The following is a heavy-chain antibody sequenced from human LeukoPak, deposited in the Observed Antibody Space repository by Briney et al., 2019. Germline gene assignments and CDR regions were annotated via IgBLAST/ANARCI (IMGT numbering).Heavy chain of an antibody. D-gene: IGHD3-10*01. CDR2: IIPILGIA. CDR3: ARDREVYYGSGYGFDP. V-gene: IGHV1-69*04. J-gene: IGHJ5*02. CDR1: GGTFSSYA. Sequence: ASVKVSCKASGGTFSSYAISWVRQAPGQGLEWMGRIIPILGIANYAQKFQGRVTITADKSTSTAYMELSSLRSEDTAVYCCARDREVYYGSGYGFDPWGQGTLVTVFS.